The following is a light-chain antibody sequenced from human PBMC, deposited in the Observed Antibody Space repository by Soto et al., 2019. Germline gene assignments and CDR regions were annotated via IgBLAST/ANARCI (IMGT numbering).Light chain of an antibody. CDR2: AAS. V-gene: IGKV1-39*01. J-gene: IGKJ1*01. CDR1: QSISSY. CDR3: QQSYSTFWT. Sequence: DIQMTQSPSSLSASVGDRVTITCRASQSISSYLNWYQQKPGKAPKLLIYAASSLQSGVPSRFSGSGSGTDFTLTISSLQPEDFATYYCQQSYSTFWTFGQET.